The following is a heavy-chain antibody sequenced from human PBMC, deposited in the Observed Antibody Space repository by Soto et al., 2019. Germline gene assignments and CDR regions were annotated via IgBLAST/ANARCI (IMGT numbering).Heavy chain of an antibody. CDR3: VRGGIRSGWLDY. CDR2: THKSGST. V-gene: IGHV4-4*07. Sequence: SETLSLTCTVSGGSISSYYWSWIRQPAGKGLEWIGRTHKSGSTNYNPSLKSRVTMSVDTSNNQFSLKLSSVTAADTAVYYCVRGGIRSGWLDYWGQGTLVTVSS. CDR1: GGSISSYY. J-gene: IGHJ4*02. D-gene: IGHD6-19*01.